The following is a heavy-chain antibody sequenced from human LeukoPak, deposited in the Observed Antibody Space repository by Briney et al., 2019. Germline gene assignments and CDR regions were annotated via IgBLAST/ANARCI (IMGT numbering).Heavy chain of an antibody. J-gene: IGHJ6*02. V-gene: IGHV3-48*03. CDR2: ISSSGSTI. CDR3: ARSAGIYYYYGMDV. Sequence: GGSLRLSCAASGFTFSSYEMNWVRQAPGKGLEWVSYISSSGSTIYYADSVKGRFTISRDNAKNSLYLQMNSLRAEDTAVYYCARSAGIYYYYGMDVWGQGTTVTVSS. D-gene: IGHD3-10*01. CDR1: GFTFSSYE.